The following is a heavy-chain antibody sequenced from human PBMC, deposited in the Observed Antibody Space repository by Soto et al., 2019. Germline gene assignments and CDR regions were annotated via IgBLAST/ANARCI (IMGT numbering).Heavy chain of an antibody. Sequence: SETLSLTGAVYGGSFRDYYWSWIRQPPGKGLEWIGEINHSGSTKYNPSLKSRVTISVDTSKNQFSLKLTSVTAADTAVYYCARQYCSSSSCYSVWFDPWGQGTLVTVSS. CDR3: ARQYCSSSSCYSVWFDP. CDR1: GGSFRDYY. CDR2: INHSGST. D-gene: IGHD2-2*01. V-gene: IGHV4-34*01. J-gene: IGHJ5*02.